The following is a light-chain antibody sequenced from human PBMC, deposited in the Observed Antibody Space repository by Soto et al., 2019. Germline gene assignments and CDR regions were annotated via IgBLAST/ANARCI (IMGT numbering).Light chain of an antibody. Sequence: NFMLTQPHSVSESPGKTVTISCTRSSGSIASNYVQWFQQRPGSAPTTVIYEDNQRPSGVPDRFSGSIDSSSNSASLTISGLKTEDEADYYGQSYHSSTVVFGGGTKVTVL. V-gene: IGLV6-57*03. J-gene: IGLJ2*01. CDR3: QSYHSSTVV. CDR2: EDN. CDR1: SGSIASNY.